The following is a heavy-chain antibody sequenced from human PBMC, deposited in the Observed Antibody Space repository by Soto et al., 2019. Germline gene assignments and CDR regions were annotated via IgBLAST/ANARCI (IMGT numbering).Heavy chain of an antibody. D-gene: IGHD3-22*01. CDR2: IIPIFGTA. J-gene: IGHJ5*02. CDR3: VIDSSGYFPNNWFDP. V-gene: IGHV1-69*12. Sequence: QVQLVQSGAEVKKPGSSVKVSCKASGGTFSSYAISWVRQAPGQGLEWMGGIIPIFGTANYAQKFQGRVTITADESTSTASMELSSLRSEDTAVYYCVIDSSGYFPNNWFDPWGQGTLVTVSS. CDR1: GGTFSSYA.